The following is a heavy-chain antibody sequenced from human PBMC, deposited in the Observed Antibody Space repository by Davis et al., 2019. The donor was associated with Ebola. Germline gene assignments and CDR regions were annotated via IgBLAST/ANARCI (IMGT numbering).Heavy chain of an antibody. D-gene: IGHD3-10*01. CDR1: GFIFSKFA. V-gene: IGHV3-23*01. CDR2: TSVDGT. CDR3: AKGGRIRSPGIGDK. J-gene: IGHJ4*02. Sequence: GGSLRLSCAASGFIFSKFAMSWVRQAPGKGLEWVSITSVDGTSYADSVKGRFTIARDNSRNTLYLQMNSLRAEDTALYYCAKGGRIRSPGIGDKWGQGTLVTVSS.